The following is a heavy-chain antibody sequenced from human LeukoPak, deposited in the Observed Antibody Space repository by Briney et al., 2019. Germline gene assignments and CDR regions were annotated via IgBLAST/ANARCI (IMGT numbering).Heavy chain of an antibody. CDR2: INHSGST. J-gene: IGHJ4*02. CDR1: GGSFSGYY. V-gene: IGHV4-34*01. D-gene: IGHD6-19*01. CDR3: ARHISSGWYGGGFDY. Sequence: SETLSLTCAVYGGSFSGYYWSWIRQPPGKGLEWIGEINHSGSTNYNPSLKSRVTISVDTSKNQFSLKLSSVTAADTAVYYCARHISSGWYGGGFDYWGQGTLVTVSS.